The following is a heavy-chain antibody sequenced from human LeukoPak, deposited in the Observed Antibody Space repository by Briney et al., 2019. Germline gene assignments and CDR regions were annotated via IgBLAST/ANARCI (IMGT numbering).Heavy chain of an antibody. V-gene: IGHV4-59*01. Sequence: PSETLSLTLAVSGGSISSYYWSWIRQPPGKGLEWIGYIYYSGSTNYNPSLKSRVTISVDTSKNQFSLKLRSVTAADTAVYYCARDLHYYVAMDVWGQGTTVTVSS. CDR1: GGSISSYY. D-gene: IGHD3-10*02. CDR2: IYYSGST. J-gene: IGHJ6*02. CDR3: ARDLHYYVAMDV.